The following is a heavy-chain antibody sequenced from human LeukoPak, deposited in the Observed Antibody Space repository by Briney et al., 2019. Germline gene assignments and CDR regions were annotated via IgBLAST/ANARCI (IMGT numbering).Heavy chain of an antibody. CDR1: GGSISSYH. V-gene: IGHV4-59*13. CDR3: ARVEGQQLANWFDP. Sequence: PSETLSLTCIVSGGSISSYHWSWIRQPPGKGLEWIGNIYSSRTTNYNPSLKSRVTISVDTSKNQFSLKLSSVTAADTAVYYCARVEGQQLANWFDPWGQGTLVTVSS. J-gene: IGHJ5*02. CDR2: IYSSRTT. D-gene: IGHD6-13*01.